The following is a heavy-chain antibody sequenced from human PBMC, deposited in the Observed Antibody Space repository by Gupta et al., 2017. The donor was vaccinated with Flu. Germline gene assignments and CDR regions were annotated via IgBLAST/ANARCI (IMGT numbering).Heavy chain of an antibody. Sequence: EVQLVESGGGLVKPGGALRLSCEASEFTLSNAWISWVRQAPVKGLEWVGRNKSKTDGGTTDDAAPVKGRFTISRDESKNTLYLQMNSLTAEDTAVYYCTAQDRAYYGPDYWGQGTLVTVSS. D-gene: IGHD2-21*01. CDR1: EFTLSNAW. CDR3: TAQDRAYYGPDY. J-gene: IGHJ4*02. V-gene: IGHV3-15*01. CDR2: NKSKTDGGTT.